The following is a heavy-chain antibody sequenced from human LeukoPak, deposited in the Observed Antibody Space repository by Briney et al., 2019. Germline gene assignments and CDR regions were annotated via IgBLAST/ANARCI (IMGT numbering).Heavy chain of an antibody. CDR1: GASISSHY. Sequence: PSETLSLTCSVSGASISSHYWSRIRQPPGKGLEWIGYIHYSGSTNCNPSLKSRVTISLDTSKNQFSLKLTSVTAADTAVYYCSRAGTGLNIPGAYWGQGTLVTVSS. D-gene: IGHD1-14*01. J-gene: IGHJ4*02. CDR2: IHYSGST. CDR3: SRAGTGLNIPGAY. V-gene: IGHV4-59*11.